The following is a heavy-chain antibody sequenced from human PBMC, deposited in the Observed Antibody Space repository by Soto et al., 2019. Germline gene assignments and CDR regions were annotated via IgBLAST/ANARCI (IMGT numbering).Heavy chain of an antibody. CDR3: ASSPAFASSWYGIPPDPSHGMDV. D-gene: IGHD6-13*01. CDR1: GYTFTSFY. V-gene: IGHV1-46*01. J-gene: IGHJ6*02. CDR2: INTSGGIT. Sequence: QMQLVQSGAEVKRPGASVRVSCKSSGYTFTSFYIHWVRQAPGQGLEWMGIINTSGGITNFAQRLQIRITMNTAMSTNTHYMELSSLKSDDTAMYYCASSPAFASSWYGIPPDPSHGMDVWGQGTTVTVS.